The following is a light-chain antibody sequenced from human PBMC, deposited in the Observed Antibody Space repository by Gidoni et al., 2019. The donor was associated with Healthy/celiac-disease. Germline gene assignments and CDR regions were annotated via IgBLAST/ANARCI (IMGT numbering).Light chain of an antibody. J-gene: IGLJ1*01. CDR2: DTS. V-gene: IGLV7-46*01. Sequence: QAVVTQEPSLTVSPGGTVTLTCGSSTGAVTSGHYPDWFQQKPGQAPRTLIYDTSNKHSWTPARFSGSLLGGKAALTPSGAQPEDEAEYYCLLSYSGARPYVFGTGTKVTVL. CDR1: TGAVTSGHY. CDR3: LLSYSGARPYV.